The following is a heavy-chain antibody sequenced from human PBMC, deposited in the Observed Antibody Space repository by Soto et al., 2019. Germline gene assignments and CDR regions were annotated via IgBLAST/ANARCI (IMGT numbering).Heavy chain of an antibody. D-gene: IGHD2-15*01. J-gene: IGHJ6*02. V-gene: IGHV4-30-4*01. CDR2: IYYSGST. CDR3: ARDKDVAASPDYYFGMDV. CDR1: GGSISSGDYY. Sequence: QVQLQESGPRLVKPSQTLSLTCTVSGGSISSGDYYWSWIRQPPGKGLEWIGYIYYSGSTYYNPSLMSRRTISIDTSKNQFSLKLTSVTAADTAVDYCARDKDVAASPDYYFGMDVWGQGTTVTV.